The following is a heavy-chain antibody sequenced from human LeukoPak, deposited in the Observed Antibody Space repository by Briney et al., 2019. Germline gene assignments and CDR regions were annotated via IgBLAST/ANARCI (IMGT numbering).Heavy chain of an antibody. D-gene: IGHD3-10*01. CDR3: ARGNSITSDY. V-gene: IGHV4-39*07. CDR2: IYYSGST. J-gene: IGHJ4*02. Sequence: SETLSLTCTVSGGSISSSSYYWGWIRQPPGKGLEWIGSIYYSGSTYYNPSLKSRVTISVDTSKNQFSLKLSSVTAADTAVYYCARGNSITSDYWGQGTLVTVSS. CDR1: GGSISSSSYY.